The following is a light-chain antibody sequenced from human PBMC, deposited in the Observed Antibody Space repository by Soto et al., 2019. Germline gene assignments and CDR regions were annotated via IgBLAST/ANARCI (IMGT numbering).Light chain of an antibody. V-gene: IGKV1-39*01. CDR2: AAS. Sequence: DIQMTQSPSSLSASVGGRVTITCRASQSISSYLNWYQQKPGKAPKLLIYAASSLQSGVPSRFSGSGSGTDFTLTISSLQPEDFATYYCQQSYSTLSFGQG. J-gene: IGKJ2*01. CDR1: QSISSY. CDR3: QQSYSTLS.